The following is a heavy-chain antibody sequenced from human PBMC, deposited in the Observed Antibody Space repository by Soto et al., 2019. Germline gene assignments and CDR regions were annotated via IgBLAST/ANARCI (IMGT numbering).Heavy chain of an antibody. J-gene: IGHJ5*02. CDR2: IYYIGST. V-gene: IGHV4-31*03. D-gene: IGHD6-13*01. CDR1: GGSISSGGYY. CDR3: ARDGTAAAGLRFDP. Sequence: QVQLQESGPGLVKPSQTLSLTCTVSGGSISSGGYYWSWIRQHPGKGLELIGYIYYIGSTYYNPSLKSRVTISVDTSKNQFSLKLSSVTAADTAVYYCARDGTAAAGLRFDPWGQGTLVTVSS.